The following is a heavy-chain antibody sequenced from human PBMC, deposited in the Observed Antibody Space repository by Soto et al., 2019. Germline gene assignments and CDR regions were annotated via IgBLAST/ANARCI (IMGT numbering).Heavy chain of an antibody. CDR1: GYTFTSYD. Sequence: GASVKVSCKASGYTFTSYDINWVRQATGQGLEWMGWMNPNSGNTGYAQKFQGRVTMTRNTSISTAYMELSSLRSEDTAVYYCARSDYCSSTSCYVAYYYYYMDVWGKGTTVTVSS. D-gene: IGHD2-2*01. J-gene: IGHJ6*03. V-gene: IGHV1-8*01. CDR2: MNPNSGNT. CDR3: ARSDYCSSTSCYVAYYYYYMDV.